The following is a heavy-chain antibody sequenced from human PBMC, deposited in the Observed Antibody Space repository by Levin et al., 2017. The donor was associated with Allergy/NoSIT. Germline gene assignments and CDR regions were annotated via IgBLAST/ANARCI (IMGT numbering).Heavy chain of an antibody. Sequence: SGGSLRLSCAASGFTFSSYGMHWVRQAPGKGLEWVAVIWYDGSNKYYADSVKGRFTISRDNSKNTLYLQMNSLRAEDTAVYYCARQLPPYAFDIWGQGTMVTVSS. D-gene: IGHD2-2*01. CDR3: ARQLPPYAFDI. CDR2: IWYDGSNK. CDR1: GFTFSSYG. J-gene: IGHJ3*02. V-gene: IGHV3-33*01.